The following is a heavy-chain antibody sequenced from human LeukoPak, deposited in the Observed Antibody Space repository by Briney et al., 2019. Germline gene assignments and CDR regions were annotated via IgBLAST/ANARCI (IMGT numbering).Heavy chain of an antibody. J-gene: IGHJ4*02. CDR2: ISGSGGST. V-gene: IGHV3-23*01. CDR1: GFTFRSYA. CDR3: AKATVTSITIFDY. Sequence: GGSLRLSGAASGFTFRSYAMTWVRQAPGKGLEWVSAISGSGGSTYYADSIKGQFTISRDNSKNTLYLQMNSLRAEDTAVYYCAKATVTSITIFDYWGQGTLVTVSS. D-gene: IGHD4-17*01.